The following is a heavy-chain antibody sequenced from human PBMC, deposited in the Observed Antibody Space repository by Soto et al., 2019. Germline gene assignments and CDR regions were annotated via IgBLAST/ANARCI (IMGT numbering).Heavy chain of an antibody. Sequence: SVKVSCKASGGTFSSYAISWVRQAPGQGLEWMGGIIPIFGTANYAQKFQGRVTITADESTSTAYMELSSLRSEDTAVYYCARALRWVAYWCGDSTLEGRVVVGAPTIIDTPNPLQPLPWG. J-gene: IGHJ5*02. CDR2: IIPIFGTA. CDR3: ARALRWVAYWCGDSTLEGRVVVGAPTIIDTPNPLQPLP. V-gene: IGHV1-69*13. D-gene: IGHD2-21*02. CDR1: GGTFSSYA.